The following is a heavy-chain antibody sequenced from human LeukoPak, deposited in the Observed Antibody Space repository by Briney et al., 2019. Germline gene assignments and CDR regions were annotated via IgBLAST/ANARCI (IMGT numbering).Heavy chain of an antibody. J-gene: IGHJ4*02. V-gene: IGHV4-4*07. Sequence: SETLSLTCTVSGGSISSYYWSWIRQPAGKGLEWIGRIYTSGSTNYNPSLKSRVTMSVDTSKNQFSLKLTSVTAADTAVYYCAKDNFGVRPKGRFDYWGQGTLVTVSS. CDR3: AKDNFGVRPKGRFDY. CDR2: IYTSGST. CDR1: GGSISSYY. D-gene: IGHD3-10*01.